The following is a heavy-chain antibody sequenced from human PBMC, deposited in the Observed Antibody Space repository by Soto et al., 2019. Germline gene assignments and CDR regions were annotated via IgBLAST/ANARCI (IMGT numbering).Heavy chain of an antibody. J-gene: IGHJ5*02. CDR2: VYSTEIT. CDR3: ARGSEAWFDP. V-gene: IGHV4-59*01. Sequence: SETLSLTCTVSGDSISSYFCSWIRQPPGKGLEWIGYVYSTEITNYNPSLKSRVAMSIDTSKNQFSLKVRSVTAADTAVYYCARGSEAWFDPLGQGTLVTVSS. CDR1: GDSISSYF.